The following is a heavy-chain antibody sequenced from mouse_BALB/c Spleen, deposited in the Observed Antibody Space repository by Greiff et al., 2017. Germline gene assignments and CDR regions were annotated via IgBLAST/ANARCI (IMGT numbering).Heavy chain of an antibody. D-gene: IGHD1-1*01. CDR2: INPYNDGT. Sequence: EVKLMESGPELVKPGASVKMSCKASGYTFTSYVMHWVKQKPGQGLEWIGYINPYNDGTKYNEKFKGKATLTSDKSSSTAYMELSSLTSEDSAVYYCARNYGSSYYYAMDDWGQGTSVTVSS. V-gene: IGHV1-14*01. CDR3: ARNYGSSYYYAMDD. J-gene: IGHJ4*01. CDR1: GYTFTSYV.